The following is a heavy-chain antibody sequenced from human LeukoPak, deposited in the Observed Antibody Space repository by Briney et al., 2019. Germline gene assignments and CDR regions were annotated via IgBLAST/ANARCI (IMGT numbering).Heavy chain of an antibody. CDR3: AREIVPAGIRFDP. Sequence: PGGSLRLPCAASGFTFSSYSMNWVRQAPGKGLEWVSSISSSSSYIYYADSVKGRFTISRDNAKNSLYLQMNSLRPEDTAVYYCAREIVPAGIRFDPWGQGTLVTVSS. J-gene: IGHJ5*02. CDR1: GFTFSSYS. V-gene: IGHV3-21*01. CDR2: ISSSSSYI. D-gene: IGHD2-2*02.